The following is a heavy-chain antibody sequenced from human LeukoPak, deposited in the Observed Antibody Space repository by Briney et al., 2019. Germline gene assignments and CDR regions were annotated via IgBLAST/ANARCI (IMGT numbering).Heavy chain of an antibody. J-gene: IGHJ4*02. D-gene: IGHD5-18*01. Sequence: GGSLRLSCAASGFTFSSYGMHWVRQAPGKGLEWVAFIRYDGSNKYYADSVKGRFTISRDNSKNTLYLQMNSLRAEDTAVYYCAKARGYSYDYGYWGQGTLVTVSS. CDR3: AKARGYSYDYGY. V-gene: IGHV3-30*02. CDR1: GFTFSSYG. CDR2: IRYDGSNK.